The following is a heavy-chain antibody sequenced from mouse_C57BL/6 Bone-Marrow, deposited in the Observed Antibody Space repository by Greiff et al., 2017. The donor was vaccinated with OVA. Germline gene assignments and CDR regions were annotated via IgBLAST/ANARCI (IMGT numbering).Heavy chain of an antibody. CDR2: IDPETGGT. J-gene: IGHJ3*01. D-gene: IGHD3-2*02. CDR1: GYTFTDYE. CDR3: TRWEQLRSLLLFAY. V-gene: IGHV1-15*01. Sequence: VQLQQSGAELVRPGASVTLSCKASGYTFTDYEMHWVKQTPVHGLEWIGAIDPETGGTAYNQKFKGKAILTADKSSSTAYMELRSLTSEDSAVYYCTRWEQLRSLLLFAYWGQGTLVTVSA.